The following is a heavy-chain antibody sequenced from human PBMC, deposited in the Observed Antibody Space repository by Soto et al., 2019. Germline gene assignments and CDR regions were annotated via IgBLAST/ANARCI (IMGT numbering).Heavy chain of an antibody. CDR3: ARTYYYDSSGGADAFDI. CDR2: INPSGGST. CDR1: GYTFTSYY. D-gene: IGHD3-22*01. Sequence: QVQLVQSGAEVQKPGASVKVSCKASGYTFTSYYMHWVRQAPGQGLEWLGIINPSGGSTSYAQKFQGRVTMTRDTSTSTVYLELRSLRSADTAVDYCARTYYYDSSGGADAFDIWGQGTMVTVSS. J-gene: IGHJ3*02. V-gene: IGHV1-46*01.